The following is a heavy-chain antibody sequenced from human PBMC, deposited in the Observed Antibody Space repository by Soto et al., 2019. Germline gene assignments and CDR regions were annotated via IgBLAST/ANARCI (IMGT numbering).Heavy chain of an antibody. CDR2: ISSSSSYI. V-gene: IGHV3-21*01. CDR3: GRPWGHCYFYYYMVV. J-gene: IGHJ6*03. D-gene: IGHD7-27*01. Sequence: EVQLVESGGGLVKPGGSLRLSCAASGFTFSSYSMNWVRQAPGKGLEWVSSISSSSSYIYYAASVKGRFTISRDNAKNSLYLQVNSLRAEDAAVYYCGRPWGHCYFYYYMVVWGKGTTVTVSS. CDR1: GFTFSSYS.